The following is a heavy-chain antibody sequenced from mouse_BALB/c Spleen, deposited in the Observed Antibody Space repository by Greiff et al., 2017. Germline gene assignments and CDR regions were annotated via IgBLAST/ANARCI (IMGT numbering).Heavy chain of an antibody. Sequence: QVQLQQSGAELAKPGASVKMSCKASGYTFTSYWMHWVKQRPGQGLEWIGYINPSTGYTEYNQKFKDKATLTADKSSSTAYMQLSSLTSEDSAVYYCARSGYRHPEGHMDYWGQGTSVTVSS. V-gene: IGHV1-7*01. J-gene: IGHJ4*01. D-gene: IGHD2-14*01. CDR3: ARSGYRHPEGHMDY. CDR2: INPSTGYT. CDR1: GYTFTSYW.